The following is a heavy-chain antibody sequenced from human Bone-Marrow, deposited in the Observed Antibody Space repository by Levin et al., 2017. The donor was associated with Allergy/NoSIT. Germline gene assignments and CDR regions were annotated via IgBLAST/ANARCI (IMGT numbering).Heavy chain of an antibody. Sequence: TGGSLRLSCAASGFTFSSDYMQWVRQSPGKGLVWVSRISSGATSRTYVDSVKGRFTISRDNAKNTLYLEMSSLRVEDTAVYYCARVQQYGGDYAAWDSWGQGTLVIVSS. V-gene: IGHV3-74*03. D-gene: IGHD2-21*02. J-gene: IGHJ1*01. CDR3: ARVQQYGGDYAAWDS. CDR2: ISSGATSR. CDR1: GFTFSSDY.